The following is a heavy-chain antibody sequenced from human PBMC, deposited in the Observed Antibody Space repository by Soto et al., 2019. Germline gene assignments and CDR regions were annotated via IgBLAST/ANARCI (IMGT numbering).Heavy chain of an antibody. CDR3: ARSVEGHFDY. Sequence: EVQLVESGGDLVQRGGSLRLSCVASGFTFSVYGMNWVRQAPGKGLEWFSYITSDTKTIKYADSVKGRFTISRDNAKNSVYLQMNSLRVEDTAVYYCARSVEGHFDYWGQGTVVTVSS. CDR2: ITSDTKTI. D-gene: IGHD6-19*01. CDR1: GFTFSVYG. V-gene: IGHV3-48*01. J-gene: IGHJ4*02.